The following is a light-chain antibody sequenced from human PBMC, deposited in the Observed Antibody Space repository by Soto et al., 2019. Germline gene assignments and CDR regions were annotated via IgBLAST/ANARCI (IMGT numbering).Light chain of an antibody. V-gene: IGLV1-40*01. CDR3: QSYDNSLSGSYV. CDR2: GNS. Sequence: SVLTQPPSVSGAPGQRVTISCTGSDSSIGAGYDVHWYQQLPGTPPKVLIYGNSNRPSGVPDRFSDSKSGTSASLAITGLQAEDEADYYCQSYDNSLSGSYVFGTGTKVTVX. J-gene: IGLJ1*01. CDR1: DSSIGAGYD.